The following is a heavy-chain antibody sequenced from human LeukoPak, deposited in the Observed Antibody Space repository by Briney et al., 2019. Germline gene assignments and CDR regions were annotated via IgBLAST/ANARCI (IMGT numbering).Heavy chain of an antibody. V-gene: IGHV1-18*01. CDR2: ISAYSGYT. D-gene: IGHD5/OR15-5a*01. J-gene: IGHJ4*02. Sequence: GASVKVSCKASGYTFTNYGISWVRQAPGQGLEWMGWISAYSGYTHYAQKIQGGVTVTTEASTSTAYMELRSLTSYDTAVYYCARDAVSTTTAGGIDYWGQGTLVTVSS. CDR1: GYTFTNYG. CDR3: ARDAVSTTTAGGIDY.